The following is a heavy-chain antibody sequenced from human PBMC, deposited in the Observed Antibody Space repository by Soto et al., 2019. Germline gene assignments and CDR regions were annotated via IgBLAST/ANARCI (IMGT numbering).Heavy chain of an antibody. V-gene: IGHV3-23*01. D-gene: IGHD2-15*01. J-gene: IGHJ5*02. CDR1: GFAFSSYA. CDR2: IGGDGAST. Sequence: EVQLLESGGGLVQPGGSLRLSCAASGFAFSSYAMSWVRQSSGKGLEWVAAIGGDGASTYYADSVRGRFIISRDNSKNTLFLHMTSLRAEETAVYYCTKDQDGEWWFSQGWFEHWGQGSLVTVSS. CDR3: TKDQDGEWWFSQGWFEH.